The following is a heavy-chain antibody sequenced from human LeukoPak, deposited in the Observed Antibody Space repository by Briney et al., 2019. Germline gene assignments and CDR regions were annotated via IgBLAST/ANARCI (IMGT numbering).Heavy chain of an antibody. CDR1: GFTFSSYG. CDR2: IWYDGSNK. CDR3: AREAGNYAFDI. J-gene: IGHJ3*02. V-gene: IGHV3-33*01. Sequence: PGGSLRLYCAASGFTFSSYGMHWVRQAPGKGLEWVAVIWYDGSNKYYADSVKGRFTISRDNSKNTLYLQMNSLRAEDTAVYYCAREAGNYAFDIWGQGTMVTVSS.